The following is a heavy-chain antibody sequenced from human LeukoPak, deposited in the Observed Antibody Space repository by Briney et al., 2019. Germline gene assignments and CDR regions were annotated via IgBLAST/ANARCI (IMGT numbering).Heavy chain of an antibody. CDR1: GGTFSSYA. Sequence: ASVKVSYKASGGTFSSYAISWVRQAPGQGLEWMGRIIPILGIANYAQKFQGRATITADKSTSTAYMELSSLRSEDTAVYYCASASYDILTGYYGPYYYYGMDVWGQGTTVTVSS. CDR2: IIPILGIA. V-gene: IGHV1-69*04. D-gene: IGHD3-9*01. CDR3: ASASYDILTGYYGPYYYYGMDV. J-gene: IGHJ6*02.